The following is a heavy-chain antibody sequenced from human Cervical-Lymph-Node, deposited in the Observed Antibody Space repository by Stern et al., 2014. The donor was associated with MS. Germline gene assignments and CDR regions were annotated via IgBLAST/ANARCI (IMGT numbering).Heavy chain of an antibody. D-gene: IGHD1-26*01. CDR3: ATGGTFDY. CDR1: GGSISSYY. Sequence: VQLVESGPGLVKPSETLSLTCTVSGGSISSYYWSWIRQPPGKGLEWIGYISYSGSTNYNPSLKSRVTISVDTSKNQFSLKLSSVTAADTAVYYCATGGTFDYWGQGTLVTVSS. J-gene: IGHJ4*02. V-gene: IGHV4-59*01. CDR2: ISYSGST.